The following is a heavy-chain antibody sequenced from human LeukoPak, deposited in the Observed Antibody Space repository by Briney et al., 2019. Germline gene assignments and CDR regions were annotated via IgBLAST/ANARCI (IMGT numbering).Heavy chain of an antibody. D-gene: IGHD4-17*01. CDR1: GYTFTGYY. V-gene: IGHV1-2*02. J-gene: IGHJ4*02. CDR3: ARVDDYGDYFDY. CDR2: INPSSGGT. Sequence: GASVKVSCKASGYTFTGYYIHWVRQAPGQGLEWMGWINPSSGGTNYAQKFQGRVTMTSDTSISTAYMELSRLRSDDTAVYYCARVDDYGDYFDYWGQGTLVTVSS.